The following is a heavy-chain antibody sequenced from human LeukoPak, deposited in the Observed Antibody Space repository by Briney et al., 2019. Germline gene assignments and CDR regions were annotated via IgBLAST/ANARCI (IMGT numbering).Heavy chain of an antibody. V-gene: IGHV4-38-2*02. D-gene: IGHD3-10*01. J-gene: IGHJ4*02. CDR2: IYYSGST. CDR3: ARDGGGEDY. Sequence: GSLRLSCAASGFTFSDYYMSWIRQPPGKGLEWIGSIYYSGSTYYNPSLKSRVTISVDTSKNQFSLKLSSVTAADTAVYYCARDGGGEDYWGQGTLVTVSS. CDR1: GFTFSDYY.